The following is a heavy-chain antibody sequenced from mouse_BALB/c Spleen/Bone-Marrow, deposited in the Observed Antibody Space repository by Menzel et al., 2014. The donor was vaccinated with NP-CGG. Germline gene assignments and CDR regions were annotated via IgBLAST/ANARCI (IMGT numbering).Heavy chain of an antibody. CDR2: IYPGDGDT. J-gene: IGHJ3*01. V-gene: IGHV1-80*01. Sequence: VQLQQSGAELVRPGSSVKISCKASGYAFSSYWMNWVRQRPGQGLEWIGQIYPGDGDTNYNGKFKGKATLTADRSSSTACMQLSSLTSEASAVYFCARSPWFAYWGQGTLVTVSA. CDR1: GYAFSSYW. CDR3: ARSPWFAY.